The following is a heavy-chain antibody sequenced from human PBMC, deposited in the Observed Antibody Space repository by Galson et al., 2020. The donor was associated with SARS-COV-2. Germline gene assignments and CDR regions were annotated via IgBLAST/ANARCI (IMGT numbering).Heavy chain of an antibody. J-gene: IGHJ4*02. D-gene: IGHD3-10*01. CDR1: GFNFSPWW. CDR3: ARESYYVFDY. CDR2: INRDGSPA. Sequence: GGSLRLSCAASGFNFSPWWMAWVRQSPDKGLEWVATINRDGSPAYYVDSVKGRFTISRDNAKNSLFLQMNSLRAEDTAVYYCARESYYVFDYWGQGALVTVSS. V-gene: IGHV3-7*05.